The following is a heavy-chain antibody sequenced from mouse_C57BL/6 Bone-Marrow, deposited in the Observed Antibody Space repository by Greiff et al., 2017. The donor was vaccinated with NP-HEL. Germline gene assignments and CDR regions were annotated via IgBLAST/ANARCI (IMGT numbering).Heavy chain of an antibody. CDR1: GFNIKGDY. V-gene: IGHV14-4*01. J-gene: IGHJ4*01. D-gene: IGHD2-4*01. CDR3: TTEGLRRMDY. Sequence: VQLQQSGAELVRPGASVKLSCTASGFNIKGDYMHWVKQRPEQGLEWIGWIDPENGDTEYASKFQGKATITADTSSNTAYLQLSSLTSEDTAVYYCTTEGLRRMDYWGQGTSVTVSS. CDR2: IDPENGDT.